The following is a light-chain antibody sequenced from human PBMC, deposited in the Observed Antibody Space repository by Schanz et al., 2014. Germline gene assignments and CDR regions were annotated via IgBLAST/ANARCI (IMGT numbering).Light chain of an antibody. CDR3: QQYYISPLT. CDR2: GAS. J-gene: IGKJ4*01. V-gene: IGKV3-20*01. Sequence: EIVLTQSPGTLSLSPGERATLSCRASQSVSSSYLAWYQQKLGQAPRLLIYGASSRATGIPDRFSGSGSGTDFTLTISRLEPEDFAVYYCQQYYISPLTFGGGTKVEIK. CDR1: QSVSSSY.